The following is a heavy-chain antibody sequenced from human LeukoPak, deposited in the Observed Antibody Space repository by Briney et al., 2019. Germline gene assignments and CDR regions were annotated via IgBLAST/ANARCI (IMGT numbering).Heavy chain of an antibody. V-gene: IGHV3-33*06. Sequence: GGSLRLSCAASGFTFSSYGMHWVRQAPGKGLEWVAVIWYDGSNKYYADSVKGRFTISRDNSKNTLYLQMNSLRAEDTAVYYCAKAVGATDYGMDVWGQGTTVTVSS. D-gene: IGHD1-26*01. CDR2: IWYDGSNK. CDR1: GFTFSSYG. J-gene: IGHJ6*02. CDR3: AKAVGATDYGMDV.